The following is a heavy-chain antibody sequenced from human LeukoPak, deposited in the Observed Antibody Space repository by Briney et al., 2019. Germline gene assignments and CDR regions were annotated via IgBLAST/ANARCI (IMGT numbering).Heavy chain of an antibody. CDR1: GYTFTGHA. D-gene: IGHD6-19*01. V-gene: IGHV7-4-1*02. CDR2: INTKTGNP. J-gene: IGHJ4*02. Sequence: ASVKVSCKASGYTFTGHAMNWVRQAPGHGPEWMGYINTKTGNPTYAQGFTGRFVFSLDTSVSTAYLQISSLKPEDTGVYYCAKGGWVAVTGMDSWGQGTLVTVSS. CDR3: AKGGWVAVTGMDS.